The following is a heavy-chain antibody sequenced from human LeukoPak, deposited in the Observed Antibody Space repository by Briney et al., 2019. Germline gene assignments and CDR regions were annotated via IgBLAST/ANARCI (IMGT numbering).Heavy chain of an antibody. Sequence: VASVKVSCKASGGTFSSYAISWVRQAPGQRLEWMGGIIPIFGTANYAQKFQGRVTITADKSTSTAYMELSSLRSEDTAVYYCARDSPDYYDSSGYYRPFDYWGQGTLVTVSS. CDR1: GGTFSSYA. D-gene: IGHD3-22*01. CDR2: IIPIFGTA. J-gene: IGHJ4*02. CDR3: ARDSPDYYDSSGYYRPFDY. V-gene: IGHV1-69*06.